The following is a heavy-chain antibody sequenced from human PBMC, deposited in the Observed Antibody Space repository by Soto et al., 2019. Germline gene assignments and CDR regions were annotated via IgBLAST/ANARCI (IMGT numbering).Heavy chain of an antibody. V-gene: IGHV3-23*01. Sequence: PGGSLRLSCAASGFTFSSYAMSWVRQAPGKGLEWVSAISGSGGNTYYADSVKGRFTISRDNSKNTLYLQMNSLRAEDTAVYYCAKDRVGYDILIDPVFDYWGQGTLVTVSS. CDR2: ISGSGGNT. J-gene: IGHJ4*02. CDR1: GFTFSSYA. D-gene: IGHD3-9*01. CDR3: AKDRVGYDILIDPVFDY.